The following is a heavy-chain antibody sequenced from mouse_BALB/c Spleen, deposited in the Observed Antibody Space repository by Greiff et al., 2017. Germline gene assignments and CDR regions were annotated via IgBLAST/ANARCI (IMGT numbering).Heavy chain of an antibody. CDR3: ARVYDYGDFDY. CDR1: GFSLTGYG. V-gene: IGHV2-6-7*01. D-gene: IGHD2-4*01. CDR2: IWGDGST. Sequence: VQVVESGPGLVAPSQSLSITCTVSGFSLTGYGVNWVRQPPGKGLEWLGMIWGDGSTDYNSALKSRLSISKDNSKSQVFLKMNSLQTDDTARYYCARVYDYGDFDYWGQGTTLTVSS. J-gene: IGHJ2*01.